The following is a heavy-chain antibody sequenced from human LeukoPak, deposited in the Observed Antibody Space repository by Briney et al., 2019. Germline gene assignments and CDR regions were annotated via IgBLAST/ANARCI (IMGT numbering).Heavy chain of an antibody. V-gene: IGHV3-48*03. J-gene: IGHJ4*02. CDR2: ISSGGGTI. CDR1: GFPSSTYE. Sequence: GGSLRLSCAASGFPSSTYEMNWVRQAPGKGLEWVSYISSGGGTIYYADSVKGRFTISRDNAKNSLYLQMNSLRAEDTAVYYCATMDLGVVIDYWGQGTLVTVSS. D-gene: IGHD3-10*01. CDR3: ATMDLGVVIDY.